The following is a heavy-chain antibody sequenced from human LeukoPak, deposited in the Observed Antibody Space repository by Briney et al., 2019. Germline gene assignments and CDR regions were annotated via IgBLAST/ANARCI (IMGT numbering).Heavy chain of an antibody. J-gene: IGHJ4*02. Sequence: GGSLRLSCAGSGFIFSRYSMGCVRQAPGKGLEFVAHLKESGIEKEYVDSVEGRFTISRDNAENSLYLEMNSLRADDTALYFCVRWRRAQSEFDYWGQGTQVTVSS. CDR3: VRWRRAQSEFDY. V-gene: IGHV3-7*01. D-gene: IGHD3-3*01. CDR1: GFIFSRYS. CDR2: LKESGIEK.